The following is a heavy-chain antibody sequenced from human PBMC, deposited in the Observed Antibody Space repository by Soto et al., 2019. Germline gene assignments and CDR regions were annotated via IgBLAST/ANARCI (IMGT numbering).Heavy chain of an antibody. V-gene: IGHV4-59*01. CDR1: GGSMISYY. CDR2: ISYAGST. CDR3: ARDADYGSGKSKFWDFDV. D-gene: IGHD3-10*01. Sequence: SETLSLTCTVSGGSMISYYWSWIRQPPGRRLEWIGYISYAGSTNYNPSLKSRVTISLDTSKNQFSLTLISVTAADTAVYYCARDADYGSGKSKFWDFDVWGRGTMVTVS. J-gene: IGHJ3*01.